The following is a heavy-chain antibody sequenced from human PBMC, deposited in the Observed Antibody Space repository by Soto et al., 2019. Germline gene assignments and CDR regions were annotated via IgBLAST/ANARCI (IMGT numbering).Heavy chain of an antibody. CDR3: ASLMSSGYYYGMDV. D-gene: IGHD3-10*01. Sequence: QVQLVQSGAEVKKPGSSVKVSCKASGGTFSSYTISWVRQAPGQGLEWMGRIIPILGIANYAQKFQGRVTITSDKSTSTVYMGLSSLRSEDTAVYYCASLMSSGYYYGMDVWGQGTTVTVSS. V-gene: IGHV1-69*02. J-gene: IGHJ6*02. CDR2: IIPILGIA. CDR1: GGTFSSYT.